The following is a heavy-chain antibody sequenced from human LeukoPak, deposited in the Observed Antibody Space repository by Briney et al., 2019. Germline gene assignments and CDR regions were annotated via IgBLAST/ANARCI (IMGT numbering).Heavy chain of an antibody. CDR2: ISGSGGST. CDR3: LSYDSSALTAFDI. V-gene: IGHV3-23*01. D-gene: IGHD3-22*01. J-gene: IGHJ3*02. CDR1: GFTFSSYA. Sequence: GGSLRLSCAASGFTFSSYAMSWVRQAPGKGLEWVSAISGSGGSTYYADSVKGRFTISRDNSKNTLYLQMNSLRAEDTAVYYCLSYDSSALTAFDIWGQGTMVTVSS.